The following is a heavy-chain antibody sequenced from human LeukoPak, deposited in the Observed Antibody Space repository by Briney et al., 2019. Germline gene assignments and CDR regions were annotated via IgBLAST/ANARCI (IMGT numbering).Heavy chain of an antibody. V-gene: IGHV1-24*01. J-gene: IGHJ5*02. CDR3: ATENFGLGSPFDP. Sequence: ASVKVSCKVAGYTLNEVSMHWVRQAPGKGLEWMGGFDPEDGERIYAQKFQGRVTMTEDTSIDTAYMELSSLTSEDTAMYYCATENFGLGSPFDPWGQGTLVTVSS. CDR1: GYTLNEVS. CDR2: FDPEDGER. D-gene: IGHD3-16*01.